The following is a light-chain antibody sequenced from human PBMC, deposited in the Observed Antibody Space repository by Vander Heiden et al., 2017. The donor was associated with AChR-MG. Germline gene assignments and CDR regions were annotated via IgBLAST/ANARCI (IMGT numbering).Light chain of an antibody. Sequence: VQMTQSPSSLSASVGDRVTITCRASQSISRYLNWYQHKPGKAPKLLIYAASSLESGVPSRFSGSGSGTDFTLTISSLQPGDFATYYCQQSYSVPWTFGQGTKVEIK. CDR2: AAS. CDR1: QSISRY. V-gene: IGKV1-39*01. CDR3: QQSYSVPWT. J-gene: IGKJ1*01.